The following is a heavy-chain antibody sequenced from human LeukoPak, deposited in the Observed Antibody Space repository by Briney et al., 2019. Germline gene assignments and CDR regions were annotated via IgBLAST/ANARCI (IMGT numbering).Heavy chain of an antibody. Sequence: GASVKVSCKASGYTFTGCYMHWVRQAPGQGLELMGRINPNTGGTNYAQKFQGRVTMTRDTSISTAYMELSRLRSDDTAVYYCARDGNGYGDYGRRAFDTWGQGTMVTVSS. D-gene: IGHD4-17*01. CDR1: GYTFTGCY. J-gene: IGHJ3*02. CDR3: ARDGNGYGDYGRRAFDT. CDR2: INPNTGGT. V-gene: IGHV1-2*06.